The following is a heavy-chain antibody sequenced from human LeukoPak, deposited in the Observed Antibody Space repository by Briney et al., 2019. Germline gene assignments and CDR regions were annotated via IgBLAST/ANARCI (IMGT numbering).Heavy chain of an antibody. CDR2: ISSSGMTK. J-gene: IGHJ4*02. V-gene: IGHV3-48*03. CDR3: ARDGRSRGLSHVNFDY. CDR1: GFPFGSYE. D-gene: IGHD3-16*02. Sequence: GGSQRLSCAASGFPFGSYEMNWVRQAPGKGLEWVSYISSSGMTKYYAVSVKGRFTMSRDNAKNSLYLQLNSLRAEDTAVYYCARDGRSRGLSHVNFDYWGQGILVTVSS.